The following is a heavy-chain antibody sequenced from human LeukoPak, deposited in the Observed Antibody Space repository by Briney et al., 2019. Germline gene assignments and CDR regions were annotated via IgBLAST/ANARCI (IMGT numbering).Heavy chain of an antibody. J-gene: IGHJ5*02. D-gene: IGHD6-13*01. CDR2: ISGSGGST. CDR1: GFTFSSYA. CDR3: AKDGYSSSWYGQDWFDP. Sequence: GGSLRLSCAASGFTFSSYAMSWVRQAPGKGLEWVSAISGSGGSTYYADSVKGRFTISRDNSKNTLYLQMNSLRAEDTAVYYCAKDGYSSSWYGQDWFDPWGQGTLVTVS. V-gene: IGHV3-23*01.